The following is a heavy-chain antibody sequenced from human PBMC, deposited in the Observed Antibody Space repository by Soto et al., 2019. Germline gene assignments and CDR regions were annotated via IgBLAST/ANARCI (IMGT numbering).Heavy chain of an antibody. CDR2: VYSAGKA. V-gene: IGHV4-31*03. CDR1: GDSITSGGYF. CDR3: ARTSRGFVSGYSIDH. Sequence: QVQLQESGPGLLKPSQTLSLACTVSGDSITSGGYFWSWIRQLPGKGLEWIGYVYSAGKAYYTPDLHGRILISLATSATQFSLRFRSVTAADTAVYYCARTSRGFVSGYSIDHWGQGTLVTVSS. J-gene: IGHJ4*02. D-gene: IGHD3-22*01.